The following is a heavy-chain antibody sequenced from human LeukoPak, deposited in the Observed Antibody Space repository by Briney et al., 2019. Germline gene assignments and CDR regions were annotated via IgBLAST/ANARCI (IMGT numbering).Heavy chain of an antibody. CDR1: GVSISSYY. J-gene: IGHJ4*02. Sequence: SETLSLTSTGSGVSISSYYWSWLRQPPGKGLEWFGDIYYSGRTYYNTSVKSRVTISLDTSKDQFSLKLRSVTAADTAVYYCARHRFGELDYWGQGTLVTVSS. D-gene: IGHD3-10*01. CDR3: ARHRFGELDY. V-gene: IGHV4-59*01. CDR2: IYYSGRT.